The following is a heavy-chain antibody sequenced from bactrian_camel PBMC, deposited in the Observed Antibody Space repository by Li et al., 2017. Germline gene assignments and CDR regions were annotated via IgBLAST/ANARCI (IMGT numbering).Heavy chain of an antibody. V-gene: IGHV3S40*01. Sequence: VQLVESGGGLVQPGGSLRLSCTASGFITSLYDMNWVGQAPGKGLEWVSTINSGGVTTYYADSVKGRFTISRDNAEATVYLQMNSLKPEDTALYYCVRDYGNYDWTLGTWGQGTQVTVS. J-gene: IGHJ4*01. CDR3: VRDYGNYDWTLGT. D-gene: IGHD4*01. CDR2: INSGGVTT. CDR1: GFITSLYD.